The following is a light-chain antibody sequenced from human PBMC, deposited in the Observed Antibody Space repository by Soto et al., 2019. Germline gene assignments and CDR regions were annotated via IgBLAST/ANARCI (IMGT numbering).Light chain of an antibody. CDR2: GAS. V-gene: IGKV1-5*01. CDR3: QQYKNYLT. CDR1: QRISTW. J-gene: IGKJ3*01. Sequence: DIQMTQSPSTLSASVGDRVTITCRVSQRISTWLAWYQQKPGKAPKVLIYGASSLESGVPSRFSGSGSGTEFTLTISSLQPDDFATYYCQQYKNYLTFGPGTKVDIK.